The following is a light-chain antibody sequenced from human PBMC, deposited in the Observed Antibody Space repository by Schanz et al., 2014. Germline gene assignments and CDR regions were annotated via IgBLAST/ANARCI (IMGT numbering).Light chain of an antibody. CDR1: QSVSSY. J-gene: IGKJ4*01. Sequence: EIVLTQSPATLSLSPGERATLSCRASQSVSSYLAWYQQKPGQAPRLLIYDASNRATGIPARFSGSGSGTDFTLTVSSLLAEDSAVYYCQQYDEWPLTFGGGTKVEIK. V-gene: IGKV3-11*01. CDR2: DAS. CDR3: QQYDEWPLT.